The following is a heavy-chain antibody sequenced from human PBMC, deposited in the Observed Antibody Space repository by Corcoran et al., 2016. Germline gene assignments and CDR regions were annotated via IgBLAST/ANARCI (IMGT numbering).Heavy chain of an antibody. CDR2: TYYRSRWYS. V-gene: IGHV6-1*01. CDR1: GDSVSSTSAA. D-gene: IGHD3-16*01. J-gene: IGHJ6*02. CDR3: ARGPSPLRF. Sequence: QVQLQQSGPGLVKPSQTLSLTCAISGDSVSSTSAAWNWIRQSPSRGFEWLGRTYYRSRWYSYYALSVRSRITINADTSKNQFSLQLNSVTPDDTAVYYCARGPSPLRFWGQGTTVTVSS.